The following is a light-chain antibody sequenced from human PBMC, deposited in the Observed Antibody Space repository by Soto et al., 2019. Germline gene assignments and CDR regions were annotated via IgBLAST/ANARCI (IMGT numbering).Light chain of an antibody. CDR3: TSYASGSAHVV. Sequence: QSALTQPASVSGSPGQSITLSCTGTSSDIGGYDYVSWYQRHPGKAPKLIIYDVNNRPSGVSNRFSGSKSGNTASLTISGLQAEDDAVYYCTSYASGSAHVVFGGGTKVTVL. CDR2: DVN. V-gene: IGLV2-14*01. CDR1: SSDIGGYDY. J-gene: IGLJ2*01.